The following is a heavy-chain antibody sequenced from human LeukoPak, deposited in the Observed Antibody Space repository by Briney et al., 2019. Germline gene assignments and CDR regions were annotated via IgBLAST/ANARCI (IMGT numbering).Heavy chain of an antibody. Sequence: PGGSLRLSCAASGFTVSSFYMNWVRQAPGKGLEYVGRIKSKTDGGTTDYAAPVKGRFTISRDDSKNTVYLQMNSLKTEDTAVYYCTTVGYCSAGSCAGFDFWGQGTMVTVSS. D-gene: IGHD2-15*01. CDR3: TTVGYCSAGSCAGFDF. V-gene: IGHV3-15*01. J-gene: IGHJ3*01. CDR2: IKSKTDGGTT. CDR1: GFTVSSFY.